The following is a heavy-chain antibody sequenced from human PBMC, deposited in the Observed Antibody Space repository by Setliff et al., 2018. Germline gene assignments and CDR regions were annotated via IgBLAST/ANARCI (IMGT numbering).Heavy chain of an antibody. CDR3: ARVSSRLWFGPRYFDY. CDR1: GYSISSGYI. D-gene: IGHD3-10*01. Sequence: SETLSLTCTVSGYSISSGYIWGWIRQPPGKGLEWVGNIGHTGSINYNPSLKSRVTMSVDTSKNQFSLKLSSMTAADTAVYYCARVSSRLWFGPRYFDYWGQGTLVTVSS. V-gene: IGHV4-38-2*02. CDR2: IGHTGSI. J-gene: IGHJ4*02.